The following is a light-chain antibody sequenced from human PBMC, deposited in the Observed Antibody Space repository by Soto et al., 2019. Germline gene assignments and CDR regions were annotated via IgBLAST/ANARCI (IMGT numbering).Light chain of an antibody. J-gene: IGKJ2*01. CDR1: QSVSRR. V-gene: IGKV1-5*01. Sequence: DIQMTQSPSTLSASVGYRITITGLASQSVSRRLAWFQQKPGKAHKLLIYDASSLESGVPSRFSGRGSGTEFTLTIRSLQPDDCATYYCHTYNSYSLHTFGQGTTVDIK. CDR3: HTYNSYSLHT. CDR2: DAS.